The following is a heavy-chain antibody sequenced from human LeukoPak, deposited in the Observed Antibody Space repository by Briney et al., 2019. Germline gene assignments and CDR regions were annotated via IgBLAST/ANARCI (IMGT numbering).Heavy chain of an antibody. Sequence: GGSLRLSCAASGFTFSSYGMHWVRQAPGKGLEWVAVISYDGCNKYYADSVKGRFTISRDNSKNTLYLQMNSLRAEDTAVYYCAKDHSSGWYYFDYWGQGTLVTVSS. D-gene: IGHD6-19*01. V-gene: IGHV3-30*18. CDR1: GFTFSSYG. CDR2: ISYDGCNK. J-gene: IGHJ4*02. CDR3: AKDHSSGWYYFDY.